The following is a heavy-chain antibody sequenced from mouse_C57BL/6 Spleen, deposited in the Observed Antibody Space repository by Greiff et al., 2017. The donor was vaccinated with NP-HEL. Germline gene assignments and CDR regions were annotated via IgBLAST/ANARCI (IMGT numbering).Heavy chain of an antibody. V-gene: IGHV1-82*01. Sequence: VQLQQSGPELVKPGASVKISCKASGYAFSSSWMNWVKQRPGQGLEWIGRIYPGDGDTNYTAKFKGKATLTADKSSSTAYMQLSSLTSEDSAVYFCASPIVTTDCDVWGTGTTVTVSS. CDR3: ASPIVTTDCDV. CDR2: IYPGDGDT. D-gene: IGHD2-5*01. CDR1: GYAFSSSW. J-gene: IGHJ1*03.